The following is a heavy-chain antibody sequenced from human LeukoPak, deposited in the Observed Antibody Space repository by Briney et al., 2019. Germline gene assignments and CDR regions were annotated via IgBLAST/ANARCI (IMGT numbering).Heavy chain of an antibody. CDR2: ISSSSSYI. J-gene: IGHJ5*02. Sequence: PGGSLRLSCAASGFTFSSYGMNWVRQAPGQGLEWVSSISSSSSYIYYADSVKGRFTISRDNAKNSLYLQMNSLRAEDTAVYYCARGLPAAFDPWGRGTLVTVSS. V-gene: IGHV3-21*01. CDR1: GFTFSSYG. D-gene: IGHD2-2*01. CDR3: ARGLPAAFDP.